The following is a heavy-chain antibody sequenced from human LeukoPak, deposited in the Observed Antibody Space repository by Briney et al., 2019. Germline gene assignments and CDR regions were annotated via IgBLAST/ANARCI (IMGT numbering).Heavy chain of an antibody. Sequence: SETLSLTCAVYGGSFSGYYWSWIRQPPGKGLEWIGEINHSGSTNYNPSLKSRVTISVDTSKNQFSLKLSSVTAADTAVYYCARVPYSSGWYYFDYWGQGTPVTVSS. CDR2: INHSGST. CDR3: ARVPYSSGWYYFDY. J-gene: IGHJ4*02. V-gene: IGHV4-34*01. CDR1: GGSFSGYY. D-gene: IGHD6-19*01.